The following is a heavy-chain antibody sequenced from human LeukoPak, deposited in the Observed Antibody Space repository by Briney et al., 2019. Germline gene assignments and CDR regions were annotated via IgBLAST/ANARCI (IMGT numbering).Heavy chain of an antibody. V-gene: IGHV4-59*08. Sequence: SETLSLTCTVSGGSISSYYWSWIRQPPGKGLEWIGYIYYSGSTNYNPSLKSRVTISVDTSKNQFSLKLSSVTAADTAVYYCARGLAAAGYYYYGMDVWGQGTTVTVSS. J-gene: IGHJ6*02. CDR3: ARGLAAAGYYYYGMDV. CDR1: GGSISSYY. CDR2: IYYSGST. D-gene: IGHD6-13*01.